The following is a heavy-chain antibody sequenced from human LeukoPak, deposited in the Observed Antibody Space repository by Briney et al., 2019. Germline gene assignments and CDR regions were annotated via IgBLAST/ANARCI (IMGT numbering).Heavy chain of an antibody. Sequence: KPGGSLRLSCAASGFTFSDYYMSWIRQAPGKGLEWVSYISSSGSTIYNADSVKGRFTISRDNAKNSLYLQMNSLRAEDTAVYYCARERGYSGYDYFIDSPSDYWGQGTLVTVSS. D-gene: IGHD5-12*01. J-gene: IGHJ4*02. CDR3: ARERGYSGYDYFIDSPSDY. CDR1: GFTFSDYY. CDR2: ISSSGSTI. V-gene: IGHV3-11*04.